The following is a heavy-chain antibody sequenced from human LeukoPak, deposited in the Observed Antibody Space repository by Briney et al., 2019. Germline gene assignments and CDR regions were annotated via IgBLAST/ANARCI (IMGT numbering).Heavy chain of an antibody. D-gene: IGHD2/OR15-2a*01. Sequence: SETLSLTRSVSGGSISSGSYYWGWIRQPPGKGLEWIGSLYYRGTTYYSPSLESRVTISVDTSKNQFSLKLSSVTAADTAVYYCATGSSIYYYYYYMDVWGKGTTVTVSS. CDR3: ATGSSIYYYYYYMDV. J-gene: IGHJ6*03. CDR1: GGSISSGSYY. CDR2: LYYRGTT. V-gene: IGHV4-39*01.